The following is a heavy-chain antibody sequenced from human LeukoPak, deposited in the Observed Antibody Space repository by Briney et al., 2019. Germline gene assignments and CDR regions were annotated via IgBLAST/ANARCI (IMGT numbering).Heavy chain of an antibody. CDR3: AKDRSRLRIAAAGMDY. D-gene: IGHD6-13*01. J-gene: IGHJ4*02. CDR1: GFTFSSYA. V-gene: IGHV3-30*18. CDR2: ISFDGRNK. Sequence: GRSLRPSCAASGFTFSSYAMHWVRQAPGKGLEWVAVISFDGRNKYYADSVKGRFTISRDNSKNTLYLQMNSLRAEDTAVYYCAKDRSRLRIAAAGMDYWGQGTLVTVSS.